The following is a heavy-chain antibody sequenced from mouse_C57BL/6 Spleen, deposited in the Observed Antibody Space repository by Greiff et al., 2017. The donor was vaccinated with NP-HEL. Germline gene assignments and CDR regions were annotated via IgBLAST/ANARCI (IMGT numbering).Heavy chain of an antibody. Sequence: QVQLQQPGAELVRPGSSVKLSCKASGYTFTSYWMHWVKQRPIQGLEWIGNIDPSDSETHYNQKFKDKATLTVDKSSSTAYMQLSSLTSEDSAVYYCAGGAYYGSSYAMDYWGQGTSVTVSS. V-gene: IGHV1-52*01. J-gene: IGHJ4*01. CDR2: IDPSDSET. CDR1: GYTFTSYW. D-gene: IGHD1-1*01. CDR3: AGGAYYGSSYAMDY.